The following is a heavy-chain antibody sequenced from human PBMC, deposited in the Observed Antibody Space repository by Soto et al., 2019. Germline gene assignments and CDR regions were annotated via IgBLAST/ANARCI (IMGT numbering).Heavy chain of an antibody. CDR3: ARDTGLAPTVWGY. V-gene: IGHV4-31*03. CDR1: GDSIRGGGHY. CDR2: VYHSGST. J-gene: IGHJ4*03. Sequence: QVQLQESGQGLVKPSQTLSLTCSVSGDSIRGGGHYWNWIRQFPGKGLEWIGYVYHSGSTHYNPALRGRLTISIDTSKNQFARRLISVTAADTALYYCARDTGLAPTVWGYWGHGTQVTVSS. D-gene: IGHD7-27*01.